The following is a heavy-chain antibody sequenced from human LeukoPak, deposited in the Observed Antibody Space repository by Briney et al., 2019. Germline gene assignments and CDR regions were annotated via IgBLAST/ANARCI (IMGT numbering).Heavy chain of an antibody. Sequence: SQTLSLTCAISGDSVSSKSATWNWIRQTPSRGLEWLGRTYYTSKWYNDYAVSVKSRITINPDTSKNQFSLQLNSVTPEDTAVYYCAREGWFGEPPSHWFDPWGQGTLVTVSS. CDR1: GDSVSSKSAT. J-gene: IGHJ5*02. V-gene: IGHV6-1*01. CDR3: AREGWFGEPPSHWFDP. CDR2: TYYTSKWYN. D-gene: IGHD3-10*01.